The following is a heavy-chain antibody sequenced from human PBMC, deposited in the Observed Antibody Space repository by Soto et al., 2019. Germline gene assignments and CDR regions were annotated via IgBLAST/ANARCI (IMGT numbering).Heavy chain of an antibody. J-gene: IGHJ4*02. V-gene: IGHV3-13*01. D-gene: IGHD6-13*01. Sequence: GGSLRLSCEASGFTFSGFDMHWVRQPTGKGLEWVSSIGTAGDTYYAVSVKGRFTISRDNAKNSLSLQMNGLRAGDMAVYLCAKSQEIGTHFFDSWGQGTQVTVSS. CDR1: GFTFSGFD. CDR2: IGTAGDT. CDR3: AKSQEIGTHFFDS.